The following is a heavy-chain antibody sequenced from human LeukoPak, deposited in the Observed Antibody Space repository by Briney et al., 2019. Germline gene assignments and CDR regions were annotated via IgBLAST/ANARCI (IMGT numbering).Heavy chain of an antibody. D-gene: IGHD3-10*01. CDR1: GGTFSSYA. V-gene: IGHV1-69*13. Sequence: GASVKVSCKASGGTFSSYAISWVRQAPGQGLEWMGGIIPIFGTANYAQKFQGRVTITADESTSTAYMELSSLRSEDTAVYYCARRITMVRGVIWDYWGQGTLVTVSS. CDR3: ARRITMVRGVIWDY. CDR2: IIPIFGTA. J-gene: IGHJ4*02.